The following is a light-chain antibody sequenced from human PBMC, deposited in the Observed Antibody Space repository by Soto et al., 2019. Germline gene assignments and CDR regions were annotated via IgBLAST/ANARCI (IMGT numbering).Light chain of an antibody. CDR2: AAS. CDR3: QQLNFFPIT. V-gene: IGKV1-9*01. Sequence: DVQLTKSPSFLSASAGDRVTITCRASQGINSFLAWYQQKPGRAPKLLIYAASTLQSGVPSRFSGSGSGTEFTLTITSLQPEDFATYYCQQLNFFPITFGQGTRLEI. J-gene: IGKJ5*01. CDR1: QGINSF.